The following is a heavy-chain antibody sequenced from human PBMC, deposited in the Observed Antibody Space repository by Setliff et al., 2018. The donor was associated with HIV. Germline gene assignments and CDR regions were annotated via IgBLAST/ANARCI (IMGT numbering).Heavy chain of an antibody. Sequence: SETLSLTCTVSGASVNSNNYYWGWIRQPPGKGLEWIASIYYSGSTYYNPSLKSRVTISVDTSKNQFSLKLSSVTAADTAVYYCARSVPRYCSGGSCYPPLFDYWGQGTLVTVSS. CDR2: IYYSGST. D-gene: IGHD2-15*01. J-gene: IGHJ4*02. CDR1: GASVNSNNYY. CDR3: ARSVPRYCSGGSCYPPLFDY. V-gene: IGHV4-39*01.